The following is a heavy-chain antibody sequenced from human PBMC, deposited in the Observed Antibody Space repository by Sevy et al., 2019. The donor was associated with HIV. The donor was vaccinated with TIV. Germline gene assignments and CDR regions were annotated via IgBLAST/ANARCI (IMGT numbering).Heavy chain of an antibody. V-gene: IGHV4-59*01. CDR3: ATGVAAADNWFDP. CDR2: IYYSGNT. D-gene: IGHD6-13*01. J-gene: IGHJ5*02. CDR1: GGFISSYY. Sequence: SETLSLTCTVSGGFISSYYWNWIRQPAGKGLEWIGYIYYSGNTNYNPSLKSRVTISLDMSKNQFSLKLSSVTAADTAVYYCATGVAAADNWFDPWGQGTLVTVSS.